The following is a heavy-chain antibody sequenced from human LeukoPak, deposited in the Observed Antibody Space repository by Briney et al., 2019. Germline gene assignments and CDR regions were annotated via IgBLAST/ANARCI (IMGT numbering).Heavy chain of an antibody. J-gene: IGHJ4*02. CDR1: GYSISSGYY. CDR2: IYHSGST. V-gene: IGHV4-38-2*02. D-gene: IGHD3-10*01. CDR3: ARAGWMVRGSYYFDY. Sequence: SETLSLTCTVSGYSISSGYYWGWIRQPPGKGLEWIGSIYHSGSTYYNPSLKSRVTISVDTSKNQFSLKLSSVTAADTAVYYCARAGWMVRGSYYFDYWGQGTLVTASS.